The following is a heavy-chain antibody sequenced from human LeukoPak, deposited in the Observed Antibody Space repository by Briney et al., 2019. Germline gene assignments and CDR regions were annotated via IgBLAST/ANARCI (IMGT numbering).Heavy chain of an antibody. CDR3: AKQLGYCSDGSCYFPY. J-gene: IGHJ4*02. Sequence: GGSLRLSCETAGFTFSSYVMHWVRRTPGKGLEWVSAISNNGGYTYYADSVQGQFTISRDNSKSTLCLQMNSLRAEDTAVYYCAKQLGYCSDGSCYFPYWGQGTLVTVSS. D-gene: IGHD2-15*01. CDR1: GFTFSSYV. CDR2: ISNNGGYT. V-gene: IGHV3-23*01.